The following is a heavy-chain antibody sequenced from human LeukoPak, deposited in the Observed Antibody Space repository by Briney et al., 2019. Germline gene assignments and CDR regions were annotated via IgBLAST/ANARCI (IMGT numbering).Heavy chain of an antibody. CDR3: ARARPWYTGGPNFDF. Sequence: GASVKVSCKASGYTFTDYYMHWVRQAPGQGLEWMGWIDPNSGSTNYAQKFQGRVTMTSDTSTSSVYMELNRLRSDDTAVYYCARARPWYTGGPNFDFWGQGTLVTVSS. V-gene: IGHV1-2*02. D-gene: IGHD2-8*02. J-gene: IGHJ4*02. CDR2: IDPNSGST. CDR1: GYTFTDYY.